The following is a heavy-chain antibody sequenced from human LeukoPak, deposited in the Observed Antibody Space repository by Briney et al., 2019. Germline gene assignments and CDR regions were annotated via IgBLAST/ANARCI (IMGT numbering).Heavy chain of an antibody. J-gene: IGHJ6*02. Sequence: SQTLSLTCTVSGGSISGGGYYWSWIRQPPGKGLEWIGEINHSGSTNYNPSLKSRVTISVDTSKNQFSLKLSSVTAADTAVYYCARGTYYYYGMDVWGQGTTVTVSS. CDR1: GGSISGGGYY. CDR3: ARGTYYYYGMDV. V-gene: IGHV4-34*01. CDR2: INHSGST.